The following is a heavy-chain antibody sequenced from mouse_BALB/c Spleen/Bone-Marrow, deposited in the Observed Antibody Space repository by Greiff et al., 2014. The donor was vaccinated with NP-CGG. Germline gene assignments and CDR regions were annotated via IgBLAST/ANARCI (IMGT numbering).Heavy chain of an antibody. D-gene: IGHD4-1*01. Sequence: EVQVVESGGGLVQPGGSRKLSCAASGFTFSSFGMHWVRQTPEKGLEWVAYISSGSSTIYYADTVKGRFTIPRDNPKNTLFLQVTSLRSEDTAMYYCTRGGNWDDFDYWGQGTTLTVSS. CDR3: TRGGNWDDFDY. CDR2: ISSGSSTI. V-gene: IGHV5-17*02. CDR1: GFTFSSFG. J-gene: IGHJ2*01.